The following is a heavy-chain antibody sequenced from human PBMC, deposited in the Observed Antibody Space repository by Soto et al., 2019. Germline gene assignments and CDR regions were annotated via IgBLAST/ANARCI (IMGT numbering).Heavy chain of an antibody. D-gene: IGHD4-17*01. CDR2: IYPADSET. CDR1: AHNFNNFY. J-gene: IGHJ4*02. V-gene: IGHV5-51*03. CDR3: AKSYGDRYFDD. Sequence: EVQLVQSGPEVKKPGESLKISCKGSAHNFNNFYVAWVRQKPGKGLEWMGIIYPADSETRYSPSFQGQVTISADKSISTAYLQWSSLEASDTAIYFCAKSYGDRYFDDWGRGTLVTVSS.